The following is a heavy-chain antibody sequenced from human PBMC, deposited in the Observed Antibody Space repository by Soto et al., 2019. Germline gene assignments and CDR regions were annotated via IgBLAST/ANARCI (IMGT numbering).Heavy chain of an antibody. CDR2: IIPTFRTP. V-gene: IGHV1-69*12. CDR1: GDTFSSFA. CDR3: ARDKDRQQLGGNYYYALDV. Sequence: QVHLVQSGAEVKKPGSSVKVSCKASGDTFSSFAISWVRQAPGQGLEWMGGIIPTFRTPDYAQKFQGRVTITVDESTNTAYMELRSLTSEDTGVYYCARDKDRQQLGGNYYYALDVWGQGTTVIVSS. D-gene: IGHD3-3*02. J-gene: IGHJ6*02.